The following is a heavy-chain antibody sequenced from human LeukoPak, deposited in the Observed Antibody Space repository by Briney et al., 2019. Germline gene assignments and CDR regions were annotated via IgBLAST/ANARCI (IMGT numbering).Heavy chain of an antibody. CDR1: GGTFNNFA. V-gene: IGHV1-69*13. J-gene: IGHJ4*02. CDR3: AKDVGKWESLHFFDY. CDR2: IFPVFGTP. Sequence: SVKVSCKASGGTFNNFAICWVRQAPGQGLEWMGGIFPVFGTPTYAQKFQGRVTITADESTRTAHMELSSLRSDDTAVYYCAKDVGKWESLHFFDYWGQGTLVTVSS. D-gene: IGHD1-26*01.